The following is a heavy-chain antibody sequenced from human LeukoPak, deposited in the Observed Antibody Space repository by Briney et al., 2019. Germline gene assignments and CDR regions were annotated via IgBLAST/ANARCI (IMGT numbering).Heavy chain of an antibody. D-gene: IGHD2-2*01. J-gene: IGHJ6*03. Sequence: GGSLRLSCAASGFTFSSYAMNWVRQAPGKGLEWVSSISSSSGYIFYADSVKGRFTISRDNSKKIVYLQMDSLRVDDTAVYYCARGGYQPYYYMDVWGTGTTVTVSS. CDR2: ISSSSGYI. CDR3: ARGGYQPYYYMDV. V-gene: IGHV3-21*01. CDR1: GFTFSSYA.